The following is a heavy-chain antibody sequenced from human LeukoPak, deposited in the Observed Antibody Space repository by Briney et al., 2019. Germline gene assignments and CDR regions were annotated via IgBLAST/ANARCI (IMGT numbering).Heavy chain of an antibody. V-gene: IGHV3-23*01. CDR2: ILGSGGNT. Sequence: LAGGSLRLSCAASGFTFSSYAMAWVRQAPGKGLEWVSHILGSGGNTYYADSVRVRFTISRDNSKNSLYLKMNSLRAEYTAVYFCARAKYDYGDPVGWFDPWGQGTLVTVSS. D-gene: IGHD4-17*01. CDR3: ARAKYDYGDPVGWFDP. J-gene: IGHJ5*02. CDR1: GFTFSSYA.